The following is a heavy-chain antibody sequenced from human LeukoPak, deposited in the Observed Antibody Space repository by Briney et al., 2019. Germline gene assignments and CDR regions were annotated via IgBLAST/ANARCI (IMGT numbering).Heavy chain of an antibody. Sequence: ASVKVSCKTSGYTFTRNDINWVRQATGQGLEWMGWMNPNSGNSGHAQKFQGRVTITRDNSISTAYMELNSLTSEDTAVYYCASIRAAATPHFDPWGQGTLVTVSS. V-gene: IGHV1-8*03. CDR2: MNPNSGNS. CDR3: ASIRAAATPHFDP. CDR1: GYTFTRND. J-gene: IGHJ5*02. D-gene: IGHD6-13*01.